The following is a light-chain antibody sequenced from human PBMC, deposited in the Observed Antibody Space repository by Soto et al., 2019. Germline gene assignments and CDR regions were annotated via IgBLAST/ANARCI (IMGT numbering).Light chain of an antibody. CDR3: GSHAVGSTLI. V-gene: IGLV2-14*03. CDR2: DVT. Sequence: QSALTQPASVSGSPGQSTTISCTGTSSDVGGYNEVSWYQQRPGKAPKLMIYDVTNRPSGVSNCFSGSKSGNTASLTISGLQAEDEAYYYCGSHAVGSTLIFGGGTKLTVL. J-gene: IGLJ2*01. CDR1: SSDVGGYNE.